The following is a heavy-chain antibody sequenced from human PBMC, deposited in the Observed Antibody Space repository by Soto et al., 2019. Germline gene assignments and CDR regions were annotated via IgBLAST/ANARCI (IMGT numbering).Heavy chain of an antibody. CDR1: GGSISSYY. CDR3: ARLNIPPWGAYGMDV. V-gene: IGHV4-59*08. CDR2: IYYSGST. Sequence: SETLSLTCTVSGGSISSYYWSWIRQPPGKGLEWIGYIYYSGSTNYNPSLKSRVTISVDTSKNQFSLKLSSVTAADTAVYYCARLNIPPWGAYGMDVWGQGTTVTVS. J-gene: IGHJ6*02. D-gene: IGHD3-16*01.